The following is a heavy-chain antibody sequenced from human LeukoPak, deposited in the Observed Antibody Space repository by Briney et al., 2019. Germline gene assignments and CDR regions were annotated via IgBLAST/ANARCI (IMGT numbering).Heavy chain of an antibody. J-gene: IGHJ5*02. D-gene: IGHD6-13*01. CDR1: GFTFSSYG. CDR2: IRYDGSNK. CDR3: ARVRAAGTGGIDP. V-gene: IGHV3-30*02. Sequence: GGSLRLSCAASGFTFSSYGMHWVRQAPGKGLEWVAFIRYDGSNKYYADSVKGRFTISRDNSKNTLYLQMNSLRAEDTAVYYCARVRAAGTGGIDPWGQGTLVTVSS.